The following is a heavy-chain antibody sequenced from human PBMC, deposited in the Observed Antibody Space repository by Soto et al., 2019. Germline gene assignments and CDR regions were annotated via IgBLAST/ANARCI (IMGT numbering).Heavy chain of an antibody. D-gene: IGHD2-15*01. CDR2: VSPYNGNT. CDR1: GYSFTSYG. J-gene: IGHJ5*02. CDR3: ASRYCSGGSCP. V-gene: IGHV1-18*01. Sequence: ASVKVSCKASGYSFTSYGISWVRQAPGQGLEWMGRVSPYNGNTNYAQKFQGRVTITADTSTSTAYMELSSLRSEDTAVYYCASRYCSGGSCPWGQGTLVTVSS.